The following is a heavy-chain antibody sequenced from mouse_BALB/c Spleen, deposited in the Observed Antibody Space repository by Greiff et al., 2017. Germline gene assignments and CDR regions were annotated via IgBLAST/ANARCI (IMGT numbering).Heavy chain of an antibody. V-gene: IGHV1-9*01. CDR3: ARSHGYYGFAY. CDR2: ILPGSGST. Sequence: QVQLQQSGAELMKPGASVKISCKATGYTFSSYWIEWVKQRPGHGLEWIGEILPGSGSTNYNEKFKGKATFTADTSSNTAYMQLSSLTSEDSAVYYCARSHGYYGFAYWGQGTLVTVSA. D-gene: IGHD2-3*01. CDR1: GYTFSSYW. J-gene: IGHJ3*01.